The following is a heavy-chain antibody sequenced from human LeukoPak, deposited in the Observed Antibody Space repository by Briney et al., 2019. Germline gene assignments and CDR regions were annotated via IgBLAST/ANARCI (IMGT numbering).Heavy chain of an antibody. CDR1: GGSISSGSYY. V-gene: IGHV4-61*02. D-gene: IGHD3-22*01. CDR2: IYTSGST. J-gene: IGHJ6*03. Sequence: PSETLSLTCTVSGGSISSGSYYWSWIRQPAGKGLEWIGRIYTSGSTNYNPSLKSRVTISVDTSKNQFSLKLSSVTAADTAVYYCARDSGYYDSSGYYPFYYYYMDVWGKGATVTISS. CDR3: ARDSGYYDSSGYYPFYYYYMDV.